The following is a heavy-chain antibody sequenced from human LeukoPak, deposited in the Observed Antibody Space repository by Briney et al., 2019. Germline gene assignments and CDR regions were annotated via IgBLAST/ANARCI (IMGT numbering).Heavy chain of an antibody. Sequence: SETLSLTCAVYGGSFSGYYWSWIRQPPGKGLEWIGEINHSGSTNYNPSLKSRVTISVDTSQNQFSLKLSSVTAADTAVYYCARGRNIAAADTNYFDYWGQGTLVTVSS. CDR1: GGSFSGYY. CDR3: ARGRNIAAADTNYFDY. V-gene: IGHV4-34*01. CDR2: INHSGST. J-gene: IGHJ4*02. D-gene: IGHD6-13*01.